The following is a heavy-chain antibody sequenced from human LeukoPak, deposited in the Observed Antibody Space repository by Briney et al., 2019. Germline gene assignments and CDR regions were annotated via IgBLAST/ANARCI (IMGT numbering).Heavy chain of an antibody. CDR1: GGSISSYY. D-gene: IGHD2-15*01. J-gene: IGHJ4*02. Sequence: SETLSLTCTVSGGSISSYYWSWIRQPAGKGLEWIGRIYTSGCTNYNPSLKSRVTMSVDTSKNQFSLKLSSVTAADTAVYYCARVIYCSGGSCPEYYFDYWGQGTLVTASS. CDR3: ARVIYCSGGSCPEYYFDY. CDR2: IYTSGCT. V-gene: IGHV4-4*07.